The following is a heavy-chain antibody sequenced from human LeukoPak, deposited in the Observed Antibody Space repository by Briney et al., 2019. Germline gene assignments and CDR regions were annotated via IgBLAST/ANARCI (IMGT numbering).Heavy chain of an antibody. Sequence: GGSLRLSCAASGFTFSSYSMMWVRQAPGKGLEWVSYISSSSTTIHYADAVKGRFTISRDNAKNSVYLQMNSLRAEDTAVYYCARDLGIAVAGTPYYWGQGTLVTVSS. J-gene: IGHJ4*02. V-gene: IGHV3-48*01. D-gene: IGHD6-19*01. CDR3: ARDLGIAVAGTPYY. CDR1: GFTFSSYS. CDR2: ISSSSTTI.